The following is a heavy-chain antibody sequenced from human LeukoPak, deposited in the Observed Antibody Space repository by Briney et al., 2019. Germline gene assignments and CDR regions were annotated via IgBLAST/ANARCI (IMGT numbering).Heavy chain of an antibody. D-gene: IGHD6-19*01. CDR1: GGSISSYY. CDR3: ARRRSGWYFLDY. J-gene: IGHJ4*02. Sequence: SETLSLTCTVSGGSISSYYWSWIRQPPGKGLEWIGYIYYSGSTSYNPSLKSRVTISVDTSKNQFSLRLTSVTAADTAVYYCARRRSGWYFLDYWGQGTLVTVSS. V-gene: IGHV4-59*08. CDR2: IYYSGST.